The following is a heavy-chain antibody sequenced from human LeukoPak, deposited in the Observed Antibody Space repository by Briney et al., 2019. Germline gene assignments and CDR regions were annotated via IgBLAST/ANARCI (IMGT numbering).Heavy chain of an antibody. CDR3: ARAQLSGYNYGYRDYYYYMDV. CDR1: GVTFGNFV. D-gene: IGHD5-18*01. CDR2: ISGDASTT. V-gene: IGHV3-23*01. Sequence: GGSLRLSCAASGVTFGNFVMSWVRQAPGKGLEWVSAISGDASTTFYSDSVKGRRTISRDNSKNTLFLQRSSLRTEATAIYYCARAQLSGYNYGYRDYYYYMDVWGKGTTVTVSS. J-gene: IGHJ6*03.